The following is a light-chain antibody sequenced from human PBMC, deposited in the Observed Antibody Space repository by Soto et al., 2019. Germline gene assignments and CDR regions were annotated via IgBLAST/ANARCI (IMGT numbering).Light chain of an antibody. J-gene: IGKJ5*01. CDR3: QQFGGTPPVT. CDR2: GPS. Sequence: EIVLTQSPATLSLSPGETATLSCRASQRVSSKYFTWYQQRPGQAPRLLVFGPSTRATGVPDRFSGSGSGTDFTLTITRLEPEDFAVYYCQQFGGTPPVTFGQGTRLEIK. CDR1: QRVSSKY. V-gene: IGKV3-20*01.